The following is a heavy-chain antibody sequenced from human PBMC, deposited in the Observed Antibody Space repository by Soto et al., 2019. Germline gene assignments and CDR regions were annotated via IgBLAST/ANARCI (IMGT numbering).Heavy chain of an antibody. CDR3: ARHADYGEDRYRGMLGLIWFDP. D-gene: IGHD4-17*01. CDR1: GYSFTSYW. J-gene: IGHJ5*02. V-gene: IGHV5-51*01. Sequence: GESLKISCKGSGYSFTSYWIGWVRQMPGKGLEWMGIIYPGDSDTRYSPSFQGQVTISADKSISTAYLQWSSLKASDTAMYYCARHADYGEDRYRGMLGLIWFDPWGQGTLVTVSS. CDR2: IYPGDSDT.